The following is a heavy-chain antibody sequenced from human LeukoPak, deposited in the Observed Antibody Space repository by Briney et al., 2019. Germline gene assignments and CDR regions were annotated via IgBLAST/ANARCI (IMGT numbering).Heavy chain of an antibody. CDR3: ARDGDGDLDY. D-gene: IGHD4-17*01. V-gene: IGHV4-31*03. CDR2: IYYSGST. Sequence: PSETLSLTCTVSGGSISSGGYYWSWIRQHPGKGLEWIGYIYYSGSTYYNPSLKSRVTISVDTSKNQFSLKLSSVTAADTAVYYCARDGDGDLDYWGQGTLVTVSS. J-gene: IGHJ4*02. CDR1: GGSISSGGYY.